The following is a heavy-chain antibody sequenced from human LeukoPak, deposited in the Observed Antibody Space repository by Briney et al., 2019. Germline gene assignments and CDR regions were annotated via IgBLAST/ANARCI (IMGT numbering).Heavy chain of an antibody. V-gene: IGHV3-7*01. J-gene: IGHJ4*02. CDR2: IKQDGSEK. D-gene: IGHD1-14*01. CDR3: TKSGTTFDY. CDR1: GFTFSSYW. Sequence: HPGGSLRLSCAASGFTFSSYWMSWVRQAPGKGLEWVANIKQDGSEKYYVDSVKGRFTISRDNAKNSVYLQMNNLRAADTAMYYCTKSGTTFDYWGLGTLVTVSS.